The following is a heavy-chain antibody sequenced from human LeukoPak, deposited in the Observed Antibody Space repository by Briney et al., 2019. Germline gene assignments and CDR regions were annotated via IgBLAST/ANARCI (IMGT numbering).Heavy chain of an antibody. Sequence: GGSLRLSCAASGFTVSSNYMSWVRQAPGKGLEWVSVIYSGGSTYYADSVKGRFTISRDNAKNTLYLQMNSLRVEDTAVYYCARAFDSSSSIDYWGQGTLVTVSS. V-gene: IGHV3-53*01. D-gene: IGHD6-6*01. CDR1: GFTVSSNY. CDR2: IYSGGST. J-gene: IGHJ4*02. CDR3: ARAFDSSSSIDY.